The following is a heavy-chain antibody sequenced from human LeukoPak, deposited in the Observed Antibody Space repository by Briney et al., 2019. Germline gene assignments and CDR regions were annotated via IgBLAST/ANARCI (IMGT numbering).Heavy chain of an antibody. CDR3: ARVSGIPAAGTIY. V-gene: IGHV1-69*13. Sequence: SVKVSCKASGGTFSSYAIRWVRQAPGQGLEWMGGIIPIFGTANYAQKFQGRVTITADESTSTAYMELSSLRSEDTAVYYCARVSGIPAAGTIYWGQGTLVTVSS. CDR1: GGTFSSYA. D-gene: IGHD6-13*01. J-gene: IGHJ4*02. CDR2: IIPIFGTA.